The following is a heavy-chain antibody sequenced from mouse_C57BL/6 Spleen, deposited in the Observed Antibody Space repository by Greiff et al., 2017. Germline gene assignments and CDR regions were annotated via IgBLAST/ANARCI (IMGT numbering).Heavy chain of an antibody. Sequence: EVQLQESGPGLVKPSQSLSLTCSVTGYSITSGYYWNWIRQFPGNKLEWMGYISYDGSNNYNPSLKNRISITRDTSKNQFFLKLNSVTTEDTATYYCARITPGYYFDYWGQGTTLTVSS. CDR2: ISYDGSN. CDR3: ARITPGYYFDY. J-gene: IGHJ2*01. CDR1: GYSITSGYY. V-gene: IGHV3-6*01. D-gene: IGHD1-1*01.